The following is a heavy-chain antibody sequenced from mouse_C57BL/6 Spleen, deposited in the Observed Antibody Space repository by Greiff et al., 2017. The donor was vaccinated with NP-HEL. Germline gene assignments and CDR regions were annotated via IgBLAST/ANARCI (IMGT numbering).Heavy chain of an antibody. CDR2: ISYDGSN. D-gene: IGHD4-1*01. Sequence: VQLQQSGPGLVKPSQSLSLTCSVTGYSITSGYYWNWIRQFPGNKLEWMGYISYDGSNNYNPSLKNRISITRDTSKNQFFLKLNSVTTEDTATYYCARTNWDSDYWGQGTTLTVSS. J-gene: IGHJ2*01. CDR3: ARTNWDSDY. CDR1: GYSITSGYY. V-gene: IGHV3-6*01.